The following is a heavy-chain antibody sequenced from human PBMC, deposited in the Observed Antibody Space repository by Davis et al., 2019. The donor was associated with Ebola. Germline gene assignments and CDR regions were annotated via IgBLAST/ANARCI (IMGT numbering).Heavy chain of an antibody. Sequence: AASVKVSCKASGYTFTSYGISWVRQAPGQGLAWMGWISAYNGNTNYAQKLQGRVTMTTDTSTSTANMELRSLRSEDTAVYYCATDQTYDSSGPFDYWGQGTLVTVSS. J-gene: IGHJ4*02. D-gene: IGHD3-22*01. CDR1: GYTFTSYG. CDR2: ISAYNGNT. CDR3: ATDQTYDSSGPFDY. V-gene: IGHV1-18*01.